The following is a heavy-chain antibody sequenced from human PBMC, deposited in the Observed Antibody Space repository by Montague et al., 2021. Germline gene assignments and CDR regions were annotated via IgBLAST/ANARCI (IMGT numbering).Heavy chain of an antibody. CDR3: AGTGAATAWRAYEF. D-gene: IGHD2-8*02. V-gene: IGHV3-13*04. J-gene: IGHJ3*01. CDR2: IGSAGDT. Sequence: SLKLFCAASGFTFSSYDMHWVRQATGNGLEWVSPIGSAGDTFYPVSVMGRFTICRENAENSLFFQMISLKAGDTAVYYCAGTGAATAWRAYEFWGRGTMVTVSS. CDR1: GFTFSSYD.